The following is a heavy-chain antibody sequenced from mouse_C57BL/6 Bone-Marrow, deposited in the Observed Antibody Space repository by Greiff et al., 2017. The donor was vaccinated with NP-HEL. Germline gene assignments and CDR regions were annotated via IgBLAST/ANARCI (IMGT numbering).Heavy chain of an antibody. CDR2: IRNKASGYTT. J-gene: IGHJ4*01. D-gene: IGHD2-4*01. Sequence: EVKLMESGGGLVQPGGSLSLSCAASGFTFTDYYMNWVRQPPGKALEWLGFIRNKASGYTTEYSASVKGRFTISRDNSQSILYLQMNALGAEDSATYYCARSIYYDYADDPFYAMDYWGQGTSVTVSS. CDR3: ARSIYYDYADDPFYAMDY. CDR1: GFTFTDYY. V-gene: IGHV7-3*01.